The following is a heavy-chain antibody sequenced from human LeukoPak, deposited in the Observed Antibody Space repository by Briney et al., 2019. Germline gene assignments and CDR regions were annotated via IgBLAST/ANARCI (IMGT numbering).Heavy chain of an antibody. D-gene: IGHD4-23*01. J-gene: IGHJ3*02. V-gene: IGHV4-34*12. CDR2: IILVGRT. CDR1: GGSFSGYY. Sequence: SETLSLTCAVYGGSFSGYYWSWFPRPPGKGWGGMGEIILVGRTNYNPSLKSRVTISVDTSKNQFSLKLSSVTAADTAVYYCARMPTVVTAEKTRNLVLYAFDIWGQGTMVTVSS. CDR3: ARMPTVVTAEKTRNLVLYAFDI.